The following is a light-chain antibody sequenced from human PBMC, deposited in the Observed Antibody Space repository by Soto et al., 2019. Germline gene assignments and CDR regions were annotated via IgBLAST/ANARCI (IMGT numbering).Light chain of an antibody. CDR3: QQYNIWPTWT. J-gene: IGKJ1*01. CDR2: GAS. Sequence: MTQSPDTLSVSPGDRVTLSCRASHSVGTNLAWYQQKPGQAPRLLIYGASARATDVPVRFSGSGSGTEFTLTISSLQSEDFAIYYCQQYNIWPTWTFGPGTRVEIK. V-gene: IGKV3-15*01. CDR1: HSVGTN.